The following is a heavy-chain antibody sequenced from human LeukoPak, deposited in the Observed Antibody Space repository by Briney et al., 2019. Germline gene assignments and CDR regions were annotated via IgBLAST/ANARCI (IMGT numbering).Heavy chain of an antibody. Sequence: ASVKVSCKASGYTFTSYGISWVRQAPGQGLEWMGWISAYNGNTNDAQKLQGRVTMTTDTSTSTAYMELRSLRTDDTAVYYCARDGEDIVVVPAATDNWFDPWGQGTLVTVSS. V-gene: IGHV1-18*01. CDR3: ARDGEDIVVVPAATDNWFDP. CDR2: ISAYNGNT. D-gene: IGHD2-2*01. CDR1: GYTFTSYG. J-gene: IGHJ5*02.